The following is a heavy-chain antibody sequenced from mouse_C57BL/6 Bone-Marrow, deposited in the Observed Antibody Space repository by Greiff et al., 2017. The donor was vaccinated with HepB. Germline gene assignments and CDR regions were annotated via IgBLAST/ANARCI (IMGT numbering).Heavy chain of an antibody. V-gene: IGHV1-81*01. CDR3: ARRRTSQASYYFGY. D-gene: IGHD3-2*02. Sequence: VKLQESGAELARPGASVKLSCKASGYTFTSYGISWVKQRTGQGLEWIGEIYPRSGNTYYNEKFKGKAILTADKSSSTAYMELRSLTSEDSAVYFCARRRTSQASYYFGYWGQGTTLTVSS. J-gene: IGHJ2*01. CDR1: GYTFTSYG. CDR2: IYPRSGNT.